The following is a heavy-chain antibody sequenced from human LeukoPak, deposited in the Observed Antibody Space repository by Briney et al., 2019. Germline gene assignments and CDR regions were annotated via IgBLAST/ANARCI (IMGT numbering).Heavy chain of an antibody. CDR2: ISGDGYGT. CDR3: AKDTTPLGVYCGSRHY. D-gene: IGHD5-12*01. J-gene: IGHJ4*02. Sequence: GGSLRLSCAASGFTFAHYAMHWVRQAPGKGLEWVSPISGDGYGTYYADSVKGRFTISRDNTENSLYLQMNSLRTEDTAFYNCAKDTTPLGVYCGSRHYWGQGTLVTVSS. V-gene: IGHV3-43*02. CDR1: GFTFAHYA.